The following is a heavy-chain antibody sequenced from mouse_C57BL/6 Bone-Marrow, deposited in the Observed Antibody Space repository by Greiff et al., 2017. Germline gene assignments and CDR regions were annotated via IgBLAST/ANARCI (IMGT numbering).Heavy chain of an antibody. CDR3: ARDGNDGYCYAMDY. J-gene: IGHJ4*01. CDR1: GFTFSSYA. Sequence: DVMLVESGGGLVKPGGSLKLSCAASGFTFSSYAMSWVRQTPEKRLEWVATISDGGSYTYYPDNVKGRFTISRDNAKNNLYLQMSHLKSEDTAMYYCARDGNDGYCYAMDYWGQGTSVTVSS. D-gene: IGHD2-3*01. V-gene: IGHV5-4*01. CDR2: ISDGGSYT.